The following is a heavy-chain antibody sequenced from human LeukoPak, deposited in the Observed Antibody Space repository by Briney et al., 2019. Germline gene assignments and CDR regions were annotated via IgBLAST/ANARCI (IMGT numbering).Heavy chain of an antibody. D-gene: IGHD3-3*02. Sequence: GGSLRLSCAASGFMFSDYYMIWIRQAPGKGLEWVSYISNSGNTIYYADSVKGRFAISRDNAKNSLYLQMNSLRAEDTAMYYCARRSTIFGVVIYFDYWGQRTLVTVSS. CDR3: ARRSTIFGVVIYFDY. CDR1: GFMFSDYY. J-gene: IGHJ4*02. CDR2: ISNSGNTI. V-gene: IGHV3-11*04.